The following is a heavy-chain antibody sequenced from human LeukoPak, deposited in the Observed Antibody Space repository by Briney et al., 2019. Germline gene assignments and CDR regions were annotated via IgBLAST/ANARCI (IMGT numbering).Heavy chain of an antibody. V-gene: IGHV1-69*04. Sequence: SVKVSCKASGGTFSSYAISWVRQAPGQGLEWMGRIIPILGIANYAQKFQGRVTITADKSTSTAYMELSSLRSEDTAVYYCAREPPSIGVVVVAATPGGIFDYWGQGTLVTVSS. J-gene: IGHJ4*02. CDR1: GGTFSSYA. CDR3: AREPPSIGVVVVAATPGGIFDY. CDR2: IIPILGIA. D-gene: IGHD2-15*01.